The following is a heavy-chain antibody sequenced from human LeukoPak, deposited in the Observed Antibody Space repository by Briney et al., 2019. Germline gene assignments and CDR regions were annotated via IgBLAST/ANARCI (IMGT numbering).Heavy chain of an antibody. Sequence: GGSVRLSCAASGFTFSGSAMHWLRQASGKGREWVGCIRSKANSYATAYAASVKGRFTISRDDSKNTAYLQMNSLKTEDTAVYYCTQQIVATNDYWGQGTLVTVSS. V-gene: IGHV3-73*01. J-gene: IGHJ4*02. CDR1: GFTFSGSA. CDR2: IRSKANSYAT. D-gene: IGHD5-12*01. CDR3: TQQIVATNDY.